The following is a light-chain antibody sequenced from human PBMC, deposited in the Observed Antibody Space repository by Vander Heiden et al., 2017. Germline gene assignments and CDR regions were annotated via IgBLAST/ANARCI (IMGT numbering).Light chain of an antibody. J-gene: IGLJ2*01. V-gene: IGLV3-10*01. CDR2: EDS. CDR1: ALPKKY. Sequence: SYELTQPPSVSVSPGQTARITCTGYALPKKYAYWYQQKSGQAPVLVIYEDSKRPSGIPERFSDSSSGTMATLTISGAQVEDEADYYCYSTDSSGNHKVFGGGTKLTVL. CDR3: YSTDSSGNHKV.